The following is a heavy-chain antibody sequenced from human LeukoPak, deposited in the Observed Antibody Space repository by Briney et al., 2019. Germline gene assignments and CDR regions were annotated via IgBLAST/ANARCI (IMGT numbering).Heavy chain of an antibody. D-gene: IGHD2-15*01. J-gene: IGHJ6*02. CDR3: ARVSVATYYYYGMDV. V-gene: IGHV3-74*01. CDR1: GFTFSSYW. Sequence: PGGSLRLSCAASGFTFSSYWMHWVRHAPGKGPVWVSRINSDGSSTSYADSVKGRFTISRDNAKNTLYLQMNSLRAEDTAVYHCARVSVATYYYYGMDVWGQGTTVTVSS. CDR2: INSDGSST.